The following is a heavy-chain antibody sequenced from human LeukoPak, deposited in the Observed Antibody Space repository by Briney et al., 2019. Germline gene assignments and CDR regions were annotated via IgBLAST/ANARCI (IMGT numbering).Heavy chain of an antibody. V-gene: IGHV3-30*04. J-gene: IGHJ4*02. CDR3: AKLEQPVDY. Sequence: PGRSLRLSCAASGFAFSTYAMHWVRQAPGKGLEWVAFIRYDGSNKYYADSVKGRFTISRDNSKNTLYLQMNSLRAEDTAVYYCAKLEQPVDYWGQGTLVTVSS. CDR2: IRYDGSNK. CDR1: GFAFSTYA. D-gene: IGHD6-6*01.